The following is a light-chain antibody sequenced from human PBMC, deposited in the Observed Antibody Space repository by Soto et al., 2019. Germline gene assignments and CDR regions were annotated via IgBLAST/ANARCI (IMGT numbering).Light chain of an antibody. CDR1: QTISSW. CDR3: QQYNSYSKT. V-gene: IGKV1-5*01. J-gene: IGKJ1*01. CDR2: DAS. Sequence: DIQMTQSPSTLSASVGDRVTITCRASQTISSWLAWYQQKPGKAPKLLIYDASSLESGVPSRFSGSGSGTEFTLTIGSLQPDDFATDYCQQYNSYSKTFGQGTKVEIK.